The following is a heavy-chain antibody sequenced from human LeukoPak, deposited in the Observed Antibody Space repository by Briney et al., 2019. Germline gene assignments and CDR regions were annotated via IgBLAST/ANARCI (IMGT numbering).Heavy chain of an antibody. Sequence: PGGSLRLSCEASGFTFRSFGMSWVRQAPGKGLEWVPGFSGSGGSTSYADSVKGRFTISRDMSKNTLYLQMNTLRAEDTAIYYCAKEFPGYSFDYWGQGTLVTVSS. V-gene: IGHV3-23*01. D-gene: IGHD5-12*01. CDR1: GFTFRSFG. CDR3: AKEFPGYSFDY. CDR2: FSGSGGST. J-gene: IGHJ4*02.